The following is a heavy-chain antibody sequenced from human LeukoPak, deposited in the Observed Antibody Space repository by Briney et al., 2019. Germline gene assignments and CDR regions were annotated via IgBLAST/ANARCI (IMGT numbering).Heavy chain of an antibody. D-gene: IGHD2-8*01. Sequence: PSETLSLTCTVSGGSISSYYWSWIRQPPGKGLEWIGYIYYSGSTNYNPSRKSRVTISVDTSKNQFSLKLSSVTAADTAVYYCARLKGVLGAFDIWGQGTVVTVSS. V-gene: IGHV4-59*08. CDR2: IYYSGST. CDR1: GGSISSYY. J-gene: IGHJ3*02. CDR3: ARLKGVLGAFDI.